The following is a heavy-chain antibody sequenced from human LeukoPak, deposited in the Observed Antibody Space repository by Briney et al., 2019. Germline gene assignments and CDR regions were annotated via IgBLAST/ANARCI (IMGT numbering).Heavy chain of an antibody. CDR1: GGTFSSYA. CDR2: IIPIFGTA. J-gene: IGHJ4*02. D-gene: IGHD3-9*01. CDR3: ARVYRRDILTGYFYYFDY. V-gene: IGHV1-69*13. Sequence: VASVKVSCKASGGTFSSYAISWVRQAPGQGLEWMGGIIPIFGTATYAQKFQGRVTITADESTSTAYMELSSLRSEDTAVYYCARVYRRDILTGYFYYFDYWGQGTLVTVSS.